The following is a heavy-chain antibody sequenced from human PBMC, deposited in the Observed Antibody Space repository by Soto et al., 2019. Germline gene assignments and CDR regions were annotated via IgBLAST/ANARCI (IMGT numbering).Heavy chain of an antibody. CDR2: IYTSGST. V-gene: IGHV4-4*07. Sequence: SETLSLSCTVSGGSISSYYWSWIRQPAGKGLEWIGRIYTSGSTNYNPSLKSRVTMSVDTSKNQFSLKLSSVTAADTAVYYCARACSSNSCYDVFDYWGQGTLVTVSS. J-gene: IGHJ4*02. D-gene: IGHD2-2*01. CDR3: ARACSSNSCYDVFDY. CDR1: GGSISSYY.